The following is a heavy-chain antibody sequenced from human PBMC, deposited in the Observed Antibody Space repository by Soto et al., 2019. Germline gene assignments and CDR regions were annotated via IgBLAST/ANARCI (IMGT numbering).Heavy chain of an antibody. V-gene: IGHV1-18*01. CDR2: ISSYNGKT. CDR1: GYTFTSYA. D-gene: IGHD6-25*01. Sequence: GASVKVSCKASGYTFTSYAFSWVRQAPGRGLEWMGWISSYNGKTVYAQSFQGRVTMTTDTSTSTAYMELRSLRSDDTAVYYCSRDLSWSHSSGRLHVNTRNYGLYVWS. CDR3: SRDLSWSHSSGRLHVNTRNYGLYV. J-gene: IGHJ6*02.